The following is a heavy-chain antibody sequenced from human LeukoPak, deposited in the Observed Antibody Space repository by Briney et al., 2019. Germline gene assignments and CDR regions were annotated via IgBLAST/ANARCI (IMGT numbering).Heavy chain of an antibody. Sequence: ASVKVSCKASGYTFTGYYMHWVRQAPGQGLEWMGWINPNSGGTNYAQKFQGRVTMTRDTSISTAYMELSRLRSDDTAVYYCARDWDEWLRLSNWFDPWGQGTLVTVSS. V-gene: IGHV1-2*02. CDR1: GYTFTGYY. J-gene: IGHJ5*02. CDR3: ARDWDEWLRLSNWFDP. D-gene: IGHD5-12*01. CDR2: INPNSGGT.